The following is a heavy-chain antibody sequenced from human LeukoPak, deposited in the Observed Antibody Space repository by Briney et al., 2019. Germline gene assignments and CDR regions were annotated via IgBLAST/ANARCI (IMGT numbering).Heavy chain of an antibody. D-gene: IGHD2-8*02. CDR2: IFPSGGEI. J-gene: IGHJ4*02. Sequence: GGSLRLSCAASGFTFSTFAMIWVRQPPGKGLEWVSSIFPSGGEIHYADSVRGRFTISRDNSKSTLSLQMNSLRAEDTAIYYGATYRQVLLPFESWGQGTLVTVSS. CDR3: ATYRQVLLPFES. V-gene: IGHV3-23*01. CDR1: GFTFSTFA.